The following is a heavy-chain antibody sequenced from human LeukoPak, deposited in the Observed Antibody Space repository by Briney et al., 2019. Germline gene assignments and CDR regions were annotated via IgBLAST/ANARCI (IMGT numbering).Heavy chain of an antibody. CDR3: AGYGSGTAPLGY. J-gene: IGHJ4*01. D-gene: IGHD3-10*01. V-gene: IGHV3-64*01. Sequence: GGSLRLSCAASGFTFSSYAMHWVRQAPGKGLEYVSAISSNGGSTYYANSVKGRFTISRDNSKNTLYLQMGSLRAEDMAVYYCAGYGSGTAPLGYWGHGTLVTVSS. CDR2: ISSNGGST. CDR1: GFTFSSYA.